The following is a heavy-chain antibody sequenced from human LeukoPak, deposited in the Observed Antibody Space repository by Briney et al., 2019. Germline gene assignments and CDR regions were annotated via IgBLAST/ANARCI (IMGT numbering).Heavy chain of an antibody. CDR1: GGSFSGYY. CDR2: INHSGST. CDR3: ARGVWELSDFDY. Sequence: SETLSLTCAVYGGSFSGYYWSWIRQPPGKGLEWIGEINHSGSTNYNPSLKSRVTISVDTSKNQFSLKLSSVTAADTAVYYCARGVWELSDFDYWGQGTLVTVSS. D-gene: IGHD1-26*01. J-gene: IGHJ4*02. V-gene: IGHV4-34*01.